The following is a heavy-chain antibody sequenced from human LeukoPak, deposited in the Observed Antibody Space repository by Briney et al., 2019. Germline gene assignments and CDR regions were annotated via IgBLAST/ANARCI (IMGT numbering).Heavy chain of an antibody. CDR3: ARFAYDFWSGYYHFDY. J-gene: IGHJ4*02. CDR2: INHSGST. D-gene: IGHD3-3*01. V-gene: IGHV4-34*01. Sequence: SETLSLTCAVYGGSFSGYYWSWIRQPPGKGLEWIGEINHSGSTNYNPSLESRVTISVDTSKNQFSLKLSSVTAADTAVYYCARFAYDFWSGYYHFDYWGQGTLVTVSS. CDR1: GGSFSGYY.